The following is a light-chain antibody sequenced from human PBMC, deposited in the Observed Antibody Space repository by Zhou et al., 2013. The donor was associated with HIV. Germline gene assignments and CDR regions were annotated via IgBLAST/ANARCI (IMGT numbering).Light chain of an antibody. V-gene: IGKV3-20*01. CDR3: QHYGVSPYT. CDR1: QSVSNTY. CDR2: GAS. J-gene: IGKJ2*01. Sequence: EIVLTQSPGTLSLSPGERATLSCRASQSVSNTYLAWYQQKPGQPPRLLIYGASTRATGIPDRFSGSGSGTDFTLTIDRLEPEDFAVYYCQHYGVSPYTFGPGTKLEI.